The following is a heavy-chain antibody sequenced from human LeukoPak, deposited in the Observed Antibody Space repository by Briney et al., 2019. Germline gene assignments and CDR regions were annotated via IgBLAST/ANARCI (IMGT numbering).Heavy chain of an antibody. CDR1: GFSLSDYQ. CDR2: INASGRST. CDR3: TRERRGSYYAFES. Sequence: AGTLRLSCAASGFSLSDYQMSWVRQAPGKGLEWISYINASGRSTNYADPVKGRFTISRDNAKNSVVNSVRAEDTAVYYCTRERRGSYYAFESWGQGTLVSVSS. V-gene: IGHV3-11*01. J-gene: IGHJ4*02. D-gene: IGHD3-16*01.